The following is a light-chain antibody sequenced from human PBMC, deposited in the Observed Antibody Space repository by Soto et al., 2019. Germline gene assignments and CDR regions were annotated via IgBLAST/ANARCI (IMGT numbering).Light chain of an antibody. J-gene: IGLJ1*01. V-gene: IGLV2-11*01. CDR2: DVT. Sequence: QSVLTQPRSVSGSPGQSVSIFCTGTSSDVGGYNYVSWYQQHPGKAPKVMIYDVTKRPPGVPDRFSGSKSGNTASLTISGLQSEDEADYYCSSSAGRYTYVFGTGTKVTVL. CDR1: SSDVGGYNY. CDR3: SSSAGRYTYV.